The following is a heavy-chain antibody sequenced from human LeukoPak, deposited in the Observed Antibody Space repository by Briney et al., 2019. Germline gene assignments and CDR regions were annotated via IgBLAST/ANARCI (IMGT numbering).Heavy chain of an antibody. CDR1: GGTFSSYA. D-gene: IGHD3-22*01. Sequence: SVKVSCKASGGTFSSYAISWVRQAPGQGLEWMGGIIPIFGTANYAQKFQGRVTITADESTSTAYMELSSLRSEDTAVYYCARDSALKTYYDSSGYWAFDIWGQGTMVTVSS. CDR2: IIPIFGTA. J-gene: IGHJ3*02. V-gene: IGHV1-69*13. CDR3: ARDSALKTYYDSSGYWAFDI.